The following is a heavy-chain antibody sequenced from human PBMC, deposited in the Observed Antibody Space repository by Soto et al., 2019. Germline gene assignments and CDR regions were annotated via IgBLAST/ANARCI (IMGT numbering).Heavy chain of an antibody. J-gene: IGHJ6*02. CDR1: GFTFNTYP. V-gene: IGHV3-23*01. CDR2: ISSTAGKTS. Sequence: EVKLLQSGGGVVPPGGSLRLSCATSGFTFNTYPMTWVRQAPGKGLEWVSSISSTAGKTSSYADSVKGRFAISRDFSDNTVYLQMDNLGVDATAVYFCAKGVLSFHYGMEVWGQGTTVTVSS. CDR3: AKGVLSFHYGMEV. D-gene: IGHD3-10*01.